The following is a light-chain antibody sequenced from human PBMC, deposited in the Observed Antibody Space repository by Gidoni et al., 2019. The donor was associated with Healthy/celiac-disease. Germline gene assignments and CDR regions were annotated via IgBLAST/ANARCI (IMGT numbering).Light chain of an antibody. CDR2: DNN. CDR1: SSNIGNNY. CDR3: GTWDSSLSAVV. J-gene: IGLJ2*01. V-gene: IGLV1-51*01. Sequence: QSVLTPPPSAPPPPCTKVTISPSGSSSNIGNNYVSWYQQLPGTAPKLLIYDNNKRPSGIPDRFSGSKSGTSATLGITGLQTGDEADYYCGTWDSSLSAVVFGGGTKLTVL.